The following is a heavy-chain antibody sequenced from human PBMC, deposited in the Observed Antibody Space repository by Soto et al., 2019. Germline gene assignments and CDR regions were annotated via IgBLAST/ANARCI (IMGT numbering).Heavy chain of an antibody. J-gene: IGHJ5*02. CDR2: IYHSGST. D-gene: IGHD6-13*01. Sequence: QVQLQESGPGLVKPSGTLSLTCAVSSGSISSSNWWRWVRQPPGKGLEWIGEIYHSGSTNYNPSLKRRVTRSVDKSKNQFSLKLSSVTAADTAVYYCARGYSSSWYGYWFDPWGQGTLVTVSS. V-gene: IGHV4-4*02. CDR1: SGSISSSNW. CDR3: ARGYSSSWYGYWFDP.